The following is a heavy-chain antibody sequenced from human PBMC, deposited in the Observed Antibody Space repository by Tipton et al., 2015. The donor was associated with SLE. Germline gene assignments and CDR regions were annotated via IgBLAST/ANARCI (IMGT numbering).Heavy chain of an antibody. CDR3: ATYADIVVVPAEVYYYYYGMDV. Sequence: TLSLTCTVSGGSISSSSYYWGWLRQPPGKGLEWIGSIYYSGSTYYNPSLKSRVTISVDTSKNQFSLKLSSVTAADTAVYYCATYADIVVVPAEVYYYYYGMDVWGQGTTVTVSS. V-gene: IGHV4-39*07. CDR1: GGSISSSSYY. D-gene: IGHD2-2*01. CDR2: IYYSGST. J-gene: IGHJ6*02.